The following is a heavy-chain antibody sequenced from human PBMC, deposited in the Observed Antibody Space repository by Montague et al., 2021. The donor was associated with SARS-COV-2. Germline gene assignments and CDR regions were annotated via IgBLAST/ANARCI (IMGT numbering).Heavy chain of an antibody. V-gene: IGHV3-23*01. D-gene: IGHD3-10*01. Sequence: SLRLSCAVSGFTFSSYAMSWVRQAPGKGLEWVSVISGSGGSTYYSDSXXVLFTISRDNSKNTLYLQMNSLRAEDTAVYYCAKGLSSGSYCSSYFDYWGQGTLVTVSS. CDR2: ISGSGGST. CDR1: GFTFSSYA. J-gene: IGHJ4*02. CDR3: AKGLSSGSYCSSYFDY.